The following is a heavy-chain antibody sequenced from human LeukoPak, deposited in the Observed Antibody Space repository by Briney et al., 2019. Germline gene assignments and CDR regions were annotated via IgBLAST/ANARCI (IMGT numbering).Heavy chain of an antibody. CDR1: GYTFTNYN. J-gene: IGHJ5*02. Sequence: ASVKDSCKASGYTFTNYNIDWVRQATGQGLEWMGWINPNSGRAGCVQKFQGRVNITRDTSISTAYMELSSLRSEDTAVYYCVRVYHDGSFESGNWFDPWGQGTLVTVSS. CDR3: VRVYHDGSFESGNWFDP. CDR2: INPNSGRA. D-gene: IGHD3-22*01. V-gene: IGHV1-8*01.